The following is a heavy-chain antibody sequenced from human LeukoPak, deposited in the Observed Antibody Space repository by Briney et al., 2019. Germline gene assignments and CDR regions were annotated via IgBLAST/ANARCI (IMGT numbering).Heavy chain of an antibody. CDR3: ARGQYQLSPYYYGMDV. D-gene: IGHD2-2*01. Sequence: ASVKVSCKASGCTFTSYDINWVRQPTGQGLEWMGWMNPNSGNTGYAQKFQGSVTMTRNTSISTAYMELSSLRSEDTAVYYCARGQYQLSPYYYGMDVWGQGTTVTVSS. CDR1: GCTFTSYD. V-gene: IGHV1-8*01. CDR2: MNPNSGNT. J-gene: IGHJ6*02.